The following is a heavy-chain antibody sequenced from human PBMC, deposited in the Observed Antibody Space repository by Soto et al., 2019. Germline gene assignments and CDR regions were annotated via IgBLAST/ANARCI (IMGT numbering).Heavy chain of an antibody. V-gene: IGHV3-7*01. CDR3: ARVGRITIFGVVTGYYFDY. CDR1: GFTFSSYW. J-gene: IGHJ4*02. CDR2: IKQDGSEK. D-gene: IGHD3-3*01. Sequence: PGGSLRLSCAASGFTFSSYWMSWVRQAPGKGLEWVANIKQDGSEKYYVDSVKGRFTISRDNAKNSLYLQMNSLRAEDTAVYYCARVGRITIFGVVTGYYFDYWGQGTLVTV.